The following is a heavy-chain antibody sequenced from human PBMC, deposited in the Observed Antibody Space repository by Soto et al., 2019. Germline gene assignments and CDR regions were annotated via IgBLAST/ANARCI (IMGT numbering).Heavy chain of an antibody. CDR2: IIPIFGTA. CDR3: ARDIDFWSGYYDPYYYGMDV. CDR1: GGTFSRYA. V-gene: IGHV1-69*13. J-gene: IGHJ6*02. Sequence: SVKVSCKASGGTFSRYAISWVRQAPGRGLEWMGGIIPIFGTANYAQKFQGRVTITADESTSTAYMELSSLRSEDTAVYYCARDIDFWSGYYDPYYYGMDVWGQGTTVTVSS. D-gene: IGHD3-3*01.